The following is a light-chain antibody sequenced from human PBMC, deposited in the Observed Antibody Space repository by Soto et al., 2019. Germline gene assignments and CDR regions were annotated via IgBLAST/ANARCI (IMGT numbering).Light chain of an antibody. CDR3: QQYNNWPFT. CDR1: QSVSSN. V-gene: IGKV3-15*01. CDR2: GAS. J-gene: IGKJ3*01. Sequence: EIVMTQSPATLSVSPGERATLSCRASQSVSSNLAWYQQNPGQAPRLLIYGASTRATGIPARFSGSGSGTEFTLTISSLQSADVAVYYCQQYNNWPFTFGPGTKVDIK.